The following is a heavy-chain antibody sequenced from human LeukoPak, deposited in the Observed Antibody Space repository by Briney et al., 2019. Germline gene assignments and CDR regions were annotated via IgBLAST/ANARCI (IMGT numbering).Heavy chain of an antibody. CDR2: ISGSGGGT. CDR3: AKDRSSGSYPYYFDY. J-gene: IGHJ4*02. Sequence: GGSLRLSCAASGFTFSSYAMSWVRQAPGKGLEWVSAISGSGGGTYYADSVKGRFTISRDNSKNTLYLQMNSLRAEDTAVYYCAKDRSSGSYPYYFDYWGQGTLVTVSS. D-gene: IGHD1-26*01. V-gene: IGHV3-23*01. CDR1: GFTFSSYA.